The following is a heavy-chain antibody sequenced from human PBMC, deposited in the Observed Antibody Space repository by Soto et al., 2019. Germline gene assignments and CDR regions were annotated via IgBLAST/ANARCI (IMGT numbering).Heavy chain of an antibody. CDR2: IYYSGST. Sequence: SETLSLTCTVSGGSISSYYWSWIRQPPGKGLEWIGYIYYSGSTNYNPSLKSRVTISVDTSKNQFSLKLSSVTAADTAVYYCARNCGGDCYQDYGMDVWGQGTTVTVSS. CDR3: ARNCGGDCYQDYGMDV. D-gene: IGHD2-21*02. CDR1: GGSISSYY. J-gene: IGHJ6*02. V-gene: IGHV4-59*01.